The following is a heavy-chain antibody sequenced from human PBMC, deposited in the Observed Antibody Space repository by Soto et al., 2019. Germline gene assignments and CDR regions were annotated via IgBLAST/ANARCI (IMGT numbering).Heavy chain of an antibody. J-gene: IGHJ6*02. CDR3: SKEKSRSWTSAIVF. D-gene: IGHD6-13*01. CDR1: GFTFSRYA. Sequence: GWSLRLSCAASGFTFSRYAMSWVRQAPGKGLEWVSSISGSGGSTYYADSVKGRFTISRDNSKNTLYLQMNSLRAEDTAVYYCSKEKSRSWTSAIVFRGQGITVTVS. CDR2: ISGSGGST. V-gene: IGHV3-23*01.